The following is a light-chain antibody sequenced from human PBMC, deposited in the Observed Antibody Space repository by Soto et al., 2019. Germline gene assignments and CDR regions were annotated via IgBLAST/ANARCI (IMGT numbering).Light chain of an antibody. V-gene: IGKV3-20*01. Sequence: ETVLTQSPGTLSLSPGERATLSCRACQAVSTYLAWYQQKTGRAPRLLVFGASSRATGVPDRFSGSGSGTDFTLTISGLEPEDFALYYCQQYHNSPLTFGQGTKVDIK. J-gene: IGKJ1*01. CDR1: QAVSTY. CDR2: GAS. CDR3: QQYHNSPLT.